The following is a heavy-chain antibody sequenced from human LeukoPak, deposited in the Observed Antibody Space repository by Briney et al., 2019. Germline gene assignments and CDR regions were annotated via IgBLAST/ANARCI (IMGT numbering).Heavy chain of an antibody. CDR3: ARDSCGGDCYPGSYAFDI. CDR2: IIPIFGTA. D-gene: IGHD2-21*02. V-gene: IGHV1-69*05. Sequence: ASVKVSCKASGGTFSSYAISWVRQAPGQGLEWMGGIIPIFGTANYAQKFQGRVTITTDESTSTAYMELSSLRSEDTAVYYCARDSCGGDCYPGSYAFDIWGQGTMATVSS. CDR1: GGTFSSYA. J-gene: IGHJ3*02.